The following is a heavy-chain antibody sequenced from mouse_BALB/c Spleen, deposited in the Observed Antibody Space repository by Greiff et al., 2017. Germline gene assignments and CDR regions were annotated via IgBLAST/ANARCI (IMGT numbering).Heavy chain of an antibody. J-gene: IGHJ3*01. CDR2: IWAGGST. CDR1: GFSLTSYG. Sequence: QVQLQQSGPGLVAPSQSLSITCTVSGFSLTSYGVHWVRQPPVKGLEWLGVIWAGGSTNYNSALMSRLSISKDNSKSQVFLKMNSLQTDDTAMYYCARADYAGFAYWGQGTLVTVSA. D-gene: IGHD2-4*01. V-gene: IGHV2-9*02. CDR3: ARADYAGFAY.